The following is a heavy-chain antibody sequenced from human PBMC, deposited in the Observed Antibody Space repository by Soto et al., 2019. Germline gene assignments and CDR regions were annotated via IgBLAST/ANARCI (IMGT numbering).Heavy chain of an antibody. D-gene: IGHD3-3*01. CDR1: GFSLTTSGVG. CDR3: AHRVLRTVFGLVTTTAIFFDF. Sequence: QITLNESGPPVVRPTEPLTLTCRFSGFSLTTSGVGVGWIRQSPGKVPEWLALIYWDDDKRYSASLKSRLTITKDTSKNQVVLTVSDLDPTDTATYYCAHRVLRTVFGLVTTTAIFFDFWGPGTPVAVSS. J-gene: IGHJ4*02. CDR2: IYWDDDK. V-gene: IGHV2-5*02.